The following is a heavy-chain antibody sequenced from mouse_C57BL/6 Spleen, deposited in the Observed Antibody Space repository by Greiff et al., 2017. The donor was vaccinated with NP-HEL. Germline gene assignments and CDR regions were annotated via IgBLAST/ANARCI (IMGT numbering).Heavy chain of an antibody. J-gene: IGHJ4*01. V-gene: IGHV1-82*01. CDR1: GYAFSSSW. CDR3: AREPNYDGYYVGAMDY. D-gene: IGHD2-3*01. Sequence: VQLQQSGPELVKPGASVKISCKASGYAFSSSWMNWVKQRPGKGLEWIGRIYPGDGDTNYNGKFKGKATLTANKSSSTAYMQLSSLTSEDSAVYFCAREPNYDGYYVGAMDYWGQGTSVTVSS. CDR2: IYPGDGDT.